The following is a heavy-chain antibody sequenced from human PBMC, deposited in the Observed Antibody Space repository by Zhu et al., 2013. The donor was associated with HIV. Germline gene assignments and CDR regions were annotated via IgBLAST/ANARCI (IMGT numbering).Heavy chain of an antibody. CDR1: GYTYSGYY. CDR2: ISPNSGDT. CDR3: ARSGRNWDNDSFDI. Sequence: QVQLVQSGAEVKKPGASVKVSCKSSGYTYSGYYIHWVRQAPGQGLEWMGWISPNSGDTNYAQKFQGRVTMTRDTSISTAHMEVTRLISDDTALYYCARSGRNWDNDSFDIWGQGTMVTVSS. V-gene: IGHV1-2*02. J-gene: IGHJ3*02. D-gene: IGHD1-20*01.